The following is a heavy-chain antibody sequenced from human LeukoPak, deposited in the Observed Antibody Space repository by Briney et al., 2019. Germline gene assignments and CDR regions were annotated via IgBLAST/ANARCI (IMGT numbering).Heavy chain of an antibody. J-gene: IGHJ4*02. V-gene: IGHV6-1*01. CDR2: TYYRSKWYY. CDR1: GDSVSTNSGV. Sequence: SQTLSLTCAISGDSVSTNSGVWNRIRQSPSRGLEWLGRTYYRSKWYYEYAESVKSRITISPDTSKNQFSLQLTSVTPEDTAVYYCARGIAVAGAPSHDFWGQGTLVTVSS. CDR3: ARGIAVAGAPSHDF. D-gene: IGHD6-19*01.